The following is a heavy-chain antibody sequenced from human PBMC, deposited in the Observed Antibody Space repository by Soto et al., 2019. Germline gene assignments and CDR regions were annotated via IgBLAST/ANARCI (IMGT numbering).Heavy chain of an antibody. CDR1: GFTFSSYG. CDR3: AKDQAYYYDSSGYSYSDY. J-gene: IGHJ4*02. CDR2: ISYDGSNK. D-gene: IGHD3-22*01. Sequence: PGGSLRLSCAASGFTFSSYGMHWVRQAPGKGLEWVAVISYDGSNKYYADSVKGRFTISRDNSKNTLYLQMNSLRAEDTAVYYCAKDQAYYYDSSGYSYSDYWGQGTLVTVSS. V-gene: IGHV3-30*18.